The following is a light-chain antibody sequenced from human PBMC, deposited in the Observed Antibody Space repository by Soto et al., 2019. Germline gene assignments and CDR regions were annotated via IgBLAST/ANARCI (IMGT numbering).Light chain of an antibody. CDR1: QGISSW. CDR3: QQANRFPLT. CDR2: AAA. V-gene: IGKV1-12*01. Sequence: DIQMTQSPSSVSASVGDRVTITCRASQGISSWLARYQQKPGKAPKLLIYAAASLQSGVPSRFSGSGSGTDFTLPISSLQPEDFATYYCQQANRFPLTFGGGTKVEIK. J-gene: IGKJ4*01.